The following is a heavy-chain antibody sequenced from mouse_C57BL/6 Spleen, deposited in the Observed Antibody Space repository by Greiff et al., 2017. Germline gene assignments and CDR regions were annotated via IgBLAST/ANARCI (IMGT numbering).Heavy chain of an antibody. Sequence: QVQLQQPVAELVKPGASVKLSCKASGYTFTSYWMQWVKQRPGQGLEWIGEIDPSDSCTNYTQKFKGKATLTVDTSSSTAYMQLSSLTSEDSAVYYCARRDYSNYYFDYWGQGTTLTVSS. CDR3: ARRDYSNYYFDY. CDR2: IDPSDSCT. D-gene: IGHD2-5*01. CDR1: GYTFTSYW. V-gene: IGHV1-50*01. J-gene: IGHJ2*01.